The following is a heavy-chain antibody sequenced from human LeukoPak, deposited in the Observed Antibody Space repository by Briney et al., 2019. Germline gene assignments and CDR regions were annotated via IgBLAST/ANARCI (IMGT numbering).Heavy chain of an antibody. Sequence: GASVKVSCKASGYTFTGYYMHWVRQAPGQGLEWMGRINPNSGGTNYAQKFQGRVTRTRDTSISTAYMELSRLRSDDTAVYYCARDLGFEVPAAMACYYYYMDVWGKGTTVTVSS. D-gene: IGHD2-2*01. V-gene: IGHV1-2*06. CDR1: GYTFTGYY. CDR3: ARDLGFEVPAAMACYYYYMDV. CDR2: INPNSGGT. J-gene: IGHJ6*03.